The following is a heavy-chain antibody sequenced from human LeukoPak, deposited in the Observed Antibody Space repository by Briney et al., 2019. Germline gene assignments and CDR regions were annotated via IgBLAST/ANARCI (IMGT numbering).Heavy chain of an antibody. Sequence: ASVKVSCKASGYTFTSYGISWVRQAPGQGLEWMGWISAYNGNTNYAQKLQGRVTMTTDTSTSTAYMELRSLRSDDTAVYYCARDGVVVPAAHTTLPDYWGQGTLVTVSS. J-gene: IGHJ4*02. D-gene: IGHD2-2*01. CDR1: GYTFTSYG. V-gene: IGHV1-18*01. CDR2: ISAYNGNT. CDR3: ARDGVVVPAAHTTLPDY.